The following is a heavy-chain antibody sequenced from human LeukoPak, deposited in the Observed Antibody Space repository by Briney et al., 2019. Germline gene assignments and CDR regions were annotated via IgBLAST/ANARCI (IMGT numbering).Heavy chain of an antibody. CDR1: GFTFSNTW. Sequence: GGSLRLSCAGSGFTFSNTWMPWVRQAPGEGLVWVSRIDSDGNTINYADSVEGRFTISRDNARNTLYLQMNSLRVEDTALYFCATAGXYXFDYWGQGTLVTVSS. CDR2: IDSDGNTI. J-gene: IGHJ4*02. V-gene: IGHV3-74*01. CDR3: ATAGXYXFDY.